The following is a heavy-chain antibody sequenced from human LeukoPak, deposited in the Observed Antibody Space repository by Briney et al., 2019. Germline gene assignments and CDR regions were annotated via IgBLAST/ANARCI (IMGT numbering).Heavy chain of an antibody. V-gene: IGHV3-23*01. J-gene: IGHJ2*01. CDR2: ISGSGGST. Sequence: GGSLRLSCAASGFTFSSYSMNWVRQAPGKGLEWVSAISGSGGSTYYADSVKGRFTIFRDNSKNTLYLQMNSLRAEDTAVYYCAKDRIVGANYWYFDLWGRGTLVTVSS. CDR1: GFTFSSYS. D-gene: IGHD1-26*01. CDR3: AKDRIVGANYWYFDL.